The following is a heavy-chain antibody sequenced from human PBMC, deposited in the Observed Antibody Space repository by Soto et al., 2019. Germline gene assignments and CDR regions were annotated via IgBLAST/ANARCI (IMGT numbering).Heavy chain of an antibody. D-gene: IGHD3-3*01. Sequence: GXSVKVPCKASGYPFTGYYMHWVRQAPGQGLEWMGWINPNSGGTNYAQKFQGRVTMTRDTSISTAYMELSRLRSDDTAVYYCARNDILTIFGEARDYWGQGTLVTVSS. CDR2: INPNSGGT. J-gene: IGHJ4*02. CDR3: ARNDILTIFGEARDY. V-gene: IGHV1-2*02. CDR1: GYPFTGYY.